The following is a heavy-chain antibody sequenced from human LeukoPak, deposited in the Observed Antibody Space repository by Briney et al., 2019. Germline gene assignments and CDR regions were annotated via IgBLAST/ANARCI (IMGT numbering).Heavy chain of an antibody. Sequence: SETLSLTCTVSGGSLSSYYWSWIRQPPGKGLEWIGYIYYSGSTNYNPSLKSRVTISVDTSKNQFSLKLSSVTAADTAVYYCARDRGSLGDPDYDYWGQGTLVTVSS. CDR2: IYYSGST. D-gene: IGHD2-21*02. V-gene: IGHV4-59*01. J-gene: IGHJ4*02. CDR3: ARDRGSLGDPDYDY. CDR1: GGSLSSYY.